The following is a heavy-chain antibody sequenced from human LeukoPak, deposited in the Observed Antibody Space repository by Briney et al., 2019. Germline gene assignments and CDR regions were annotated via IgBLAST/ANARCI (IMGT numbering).Heavy chain of an antibody. Sequence: SGGSLRLSCAASGFTFSSYWMSWVRQAPGKGLEWVSAISGSGGSTYYADSVKGRFTISRDNSKNTLYLQMNSLRAEDTAVYYXXXXXXCTNGVCXXXXXDAXXXXGQGTMVTXSS. CDR1: GFTFSSYW. D-gene: IGHD2-8*01. J-gene: IGHJ3*01. CDR2: ISGSGGST. V-gene: IGHV3-23*01. CDR3: XXXXXCTNGVCXXXXXDAXXX.